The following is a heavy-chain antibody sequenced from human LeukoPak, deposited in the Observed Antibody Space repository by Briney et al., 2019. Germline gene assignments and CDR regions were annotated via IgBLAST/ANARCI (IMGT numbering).Heavy chain of an antibody. CDR2: IYYSGST. CDR1: GGSISSYY. J-gene: IGHJ3*02. V-gene: IGHV4-59*01. D-gene: IGHD3-9*01. Sequence: SETLSLTCTVSGGSISSYYWSWLRQPPGKGLEWIGYIYYSGSTNYNPSLKSRVTISVDTSKNQFSLKLSSVTAADTAVYYCARPGAGYDAFDIWGQGTMVTVSS. CDR3: ARPGAGYDAFDI.